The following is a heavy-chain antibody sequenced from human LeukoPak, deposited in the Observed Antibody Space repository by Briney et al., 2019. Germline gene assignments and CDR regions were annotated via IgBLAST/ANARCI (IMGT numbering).Heavy chain of an antibody. CDR3: ASYGYSSSWSRIIYYYYGMDV. CDR2: ISYDGSNK. CDR1: GFTFSSYA. V-gene: IGHV3-30-3*01. J-gene: IGHJ6*02. Sequence: GRSLRLSCAASGFTFSSYAMHWVRQAPGKGLEWVAVISYDGSNKYYADSVKGRFTISRDNSKNTLYLQMNSLRAEDTAVYYCASYGYSSSWSRIIYYYYGMDVWGQGTTVTVSS. D-gene: IGHD6-13*01.